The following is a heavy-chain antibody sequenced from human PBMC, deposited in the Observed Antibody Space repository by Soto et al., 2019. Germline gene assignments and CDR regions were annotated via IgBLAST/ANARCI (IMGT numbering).Heavy chain of an antibody. D-gene: IGHD6-6*01. CDR1: GFTFSSYS. Sequence: GGSLRLSCAASGFTFSSYSMNWVRQAPGKGLEWVSSISSSSSYIYYADSVKGRFTISRGNAKNSLYLQMNSLRAEDTAVYYCARDVKYSSLIDYYYGMDVWGQGTTVTV. J-gene: IGHJ6*02. CDR3: ARDVKYSSLIDYYYGMDV. V-gene: IGHV3-21*01. CDR2: ISSSSSYI.